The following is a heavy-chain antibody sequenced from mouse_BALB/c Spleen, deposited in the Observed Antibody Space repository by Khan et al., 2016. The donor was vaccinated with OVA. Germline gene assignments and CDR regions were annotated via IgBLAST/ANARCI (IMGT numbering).Heavy chain of an antibody. D-gene: IGHD6-1*01. Sequence: QIQLVQSGPELKKPGETVKISCKASGYTFTNYGMNWVKQAPGKGLKWMGWINTYTGEPTYADDFKGRFALSLENSANTAYLQSNNLKNEDTDTDFCARSSSYWFFDVWGAGTTVTVSS. CDR2: INTYTGEP. V-gene: IGHV9-3-1*01. CDR3: ARSSSYWFFDV. CDR1: GYTFTNYG. J-gene: IGHJ1*01.